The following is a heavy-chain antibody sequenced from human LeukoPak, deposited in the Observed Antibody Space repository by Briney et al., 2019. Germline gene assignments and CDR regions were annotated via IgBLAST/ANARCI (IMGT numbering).Heavy chain of an antibody. Sequence: GGSLRLSCAASGFTFSDYYMSWIRQAPGKGLEWVSYISSSGGTIYYADSVKGRFTISRDNAKNSLYLQMNSLRAEDTAVYYCARVYSGSYWVVDYWGQGTLVTVSS. CDR3: ARVYSGSYWVVDY. CDR2: ISSSGGTI. J-gene: IGHJ4*02. D-gene: IGHD1-26*01. CDR1: GFTFSDYY. V-gene: IGHV3-11*04.